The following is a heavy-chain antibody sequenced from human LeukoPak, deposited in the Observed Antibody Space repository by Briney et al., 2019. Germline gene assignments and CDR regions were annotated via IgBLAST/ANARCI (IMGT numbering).Heavy chain of an antibody. CDR2: IYPGDSDT. D-gene: IGHD3-10*01. CDR3: AKWTGSGSYYVDFDY. Sequence: GESLKISCKGSGYTFSRYWIAWVRQVPGKGLEWMGIIYPGDSDTRYGPAFQGQVTISADKSIDTAYLQWSSLKASDTAMYYCAKWTGSGSYYVDFDYWGQGTLVSVSS. CDR1: GYTFSRYW. V-gene: IGHV5-51*01. J-gene: IGHJ4*02.